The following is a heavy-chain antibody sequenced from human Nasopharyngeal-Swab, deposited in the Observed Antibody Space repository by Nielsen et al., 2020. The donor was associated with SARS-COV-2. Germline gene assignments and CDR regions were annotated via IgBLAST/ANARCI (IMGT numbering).Heavy chain of an antibody. CDR3: ARDRGYSYGPDAFDI. Sequence: GESLKISCAASGFTFSSYNMNWVRQAPGKGLEWVSSISSSSSYIYYADSVKGRFTISRDKAKNSLYLQMNSLSAEDTAVYYCARDRGYSYGPDAFDIWGQGTTVTVSS. V-gene: IGHV3-21*01. CDR2: ISSSSSYI. CDR1: GFTFSSYN. J-gene: IGHJ3*02. D-gene: IGHD5-18*01.